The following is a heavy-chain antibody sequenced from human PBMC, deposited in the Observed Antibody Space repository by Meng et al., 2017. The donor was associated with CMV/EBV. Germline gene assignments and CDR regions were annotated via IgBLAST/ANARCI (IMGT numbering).Heavy chain of an antibody. D-gene: IGHD3-3*01. V-gene: IGHV1-18*01. CDR1: GYTFTSYG. J-gene: IGHJ6*02. Sequence: ASVKVSCKASGYTFTSYGISWVRQAPGQGLEWMGWISAYNGNTNYAQKLQGRVTMTTDTSTSTAYMEPRSLRSDDTAVYYCARGGPQGNYDFWSGVYYYGMDVWGQGTTVTVSS. CDR2: ISAYNGNT. CDR3: ARGGPQGNYDFWSGVYYYGMDV.